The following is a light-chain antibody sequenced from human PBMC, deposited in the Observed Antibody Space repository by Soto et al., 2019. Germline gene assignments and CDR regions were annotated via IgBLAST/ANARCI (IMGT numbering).Light chain of an antibody. CDR2: EGS. CDR1: SSDVGSYNL. Sequence: QSALTQPASVSGSPGQSITISCTGTSSDVGSYNLVSWYQQHPGKAPKLMIYEGSKRPSGVSNRFSGSKSGNTASLTISGLQAEDEGDYYCCSYAGSSTFEVFGGGTKLTVL. CDR3: CSYAGSSTFEV. V-gene: IGLV2-23*03. J-gene: IGLJ2*01.